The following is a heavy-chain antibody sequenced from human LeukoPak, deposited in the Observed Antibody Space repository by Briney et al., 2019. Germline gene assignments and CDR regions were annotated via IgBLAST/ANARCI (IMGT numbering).Heavy chain of an antibody. D-gene: IGHD3-10*01. Sequence: SETLSLTCTVSGGSISSYNWSWIRQPPGKGLEWIGYIYTSGSTNYNPSLKSRVTISVDTSKNQFSLKLSSVTAADTAVYYCARTSTMVRGVILSPVWGKGTTVTVSS. J-gene: IGHJ6*04. V-gene: IGHV4-4*09. CDR1: GGSISSYN. CDR3: ARTSTMVRGVILSPV. CDR2: IYTSGST.